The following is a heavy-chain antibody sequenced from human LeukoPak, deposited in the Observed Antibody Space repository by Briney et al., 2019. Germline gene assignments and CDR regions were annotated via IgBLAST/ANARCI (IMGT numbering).Heavy chain of an antibody. V-gene: IGHV4-34*01. J-gene: IGHJ4*02. CDR1: GGSFSGYY. CDR3: ARGGGQWLRSYYFDY. D-gene: IGHD5-12*01. CDR2: INHSGNT. Sequence: PSETLSLTCAVYGGSFSGYYWTWIHQSQGKGLEWIGEINHSGNTNYNPSLKSRVTISVDTSKKHFSLTVRSVTAADTAVYYCARGGGQWLRSYYFDYWGQGALVTVSS.